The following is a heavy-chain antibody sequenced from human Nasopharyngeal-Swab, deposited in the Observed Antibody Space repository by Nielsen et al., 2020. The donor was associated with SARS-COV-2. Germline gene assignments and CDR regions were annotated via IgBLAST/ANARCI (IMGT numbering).Heavy chain of an antibody. V-gene: IGHV3-23*01. J-gene: IGHJ6*02. CDR2: ISGSGGST. D-gene: IGHD2-2*01. CDR3: AKVARDIVVVPAAMKAYYYYGMDV. Sequence: VRQMPGKGLVWVSAISGSGGSTYYADSVKGRFTISRDNSKNTLYLQMNSLRAEDTAVYYCAKVARDIVVVPAAMKAYYYYGMDVWGQGTTVTVSS.